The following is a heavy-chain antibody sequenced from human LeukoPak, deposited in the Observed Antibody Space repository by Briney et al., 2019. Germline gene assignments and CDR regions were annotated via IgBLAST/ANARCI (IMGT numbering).Heavy chain of an antibody. CDR3: GRGRVGGSQLLAGFGMDV. CDR1: GYTFTSYY. J-gene: IGHJ6*02. Sequence: ASVKVSCKASGYTFTSYYMHWVRQAPGQGFEWMGIINPSGGSTSYAQKFQGRVTMTRDTSTSTVYMELSSLRSEDTAVYYCGRGRVGGSQLLAGFGMDVWGQGTTVTVSS. CDR2: INPSGGST. D-gene: IGHD2-2*01. V-gene: IGHV1-46*03.